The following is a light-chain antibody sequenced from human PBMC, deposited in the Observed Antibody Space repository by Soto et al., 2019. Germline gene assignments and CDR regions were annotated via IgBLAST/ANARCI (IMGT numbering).Light chain of an antibody. CDR3: SSYTSSSIVV. CDR1: SSDVGGYNY. J-gene: IGLJ2*01. V-gene: IGLV2-14*01. Sequence: QSVLTKPASVSGSPGQSITISCTGTSSDVGGYNYVSWYQQHPGKAPKLMIYDVSNRPSGVSNRFSGSKSGNTASLTISGLQAEDEADYYCSSYTSSSIVVFGGGTKVTVL. CDR2: DVS.